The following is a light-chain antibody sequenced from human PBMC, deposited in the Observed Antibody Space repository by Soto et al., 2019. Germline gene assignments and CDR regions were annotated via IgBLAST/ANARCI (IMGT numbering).Light chain of an antibody. V-gene: IGKV3-20*01. CDR1: QSVSSSY. CDR3: XQYXXSPGYT. CDR2: GAS. Sequence: EIVLTQSPGTLSLSPGERATLSCRASQSVSSSYLAWYQQKPGQAPRLLIYGASSRATGIPDRFSGSGSGTDFTLTISRLEPEDFAVYYXXQYXXSPGYTFGQGTKLEIK. J-gene: IGKJ2*01.